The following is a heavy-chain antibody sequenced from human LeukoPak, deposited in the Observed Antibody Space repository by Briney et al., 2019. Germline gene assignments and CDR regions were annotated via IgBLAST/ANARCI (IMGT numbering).Heavy chain of an antibody. D-gene: IGHD2/OR15-2a*01. Sequence: SETLSLTCTVSGGSISSYYWSWIRQPLGKGLEWIGYIYTSGSTNYNPSLKSRVTISVDTSKNQFSLKLSSVTAADTAVYYCARLTRRGTFKYYYYMDVWGKGTTVTVSS. CDR2: IYTSGST. CDR3: ARLTRRGTFKYYYYMDV. J-gene: IGHJ6*03. V-gene: IGHV4-4*09. CDR1: GGSISSYY.